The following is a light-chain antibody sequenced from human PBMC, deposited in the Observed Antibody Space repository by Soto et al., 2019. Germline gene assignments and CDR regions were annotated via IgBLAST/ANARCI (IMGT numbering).Light chain of an antibody. CDR3: QQSYSSHWT. V-gene: IGKV1-39*01. CDR1: QSIDTY. CDR2: GAS. Sequence: DFQMTQSTSSLSASVGDRVTITCRASQSIDTYLNWYQQKPGKVPKLLIYGASSLESGVPSRFSGSGSETDFTLTISSLQPEDFATYYCQQSYSSHWTFGQGTKVEIK. J-gene: IGKJ1*01.